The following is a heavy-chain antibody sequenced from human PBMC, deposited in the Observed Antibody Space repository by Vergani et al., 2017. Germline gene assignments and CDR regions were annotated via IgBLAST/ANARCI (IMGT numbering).Heavy chain of an antibody. V-gene: IGHV4-59*01. Sequence: QVRLQESGPGLVKPSETLSLTCSVSGGSMSGYYWSWIRQPPGKELEWIGYMDHSGSTNYNPSLETRVTISGDTSKSQFSLKLNSVTAADTAVYYCGRVADFYGLGSRLLDLWGQGILVTVSS. J-gene: IGHJ5*02. CDR1: GGSMSGYY. CDR2: MDHSGST. CDR3: GRVADFYGLGSRLLDL. D-gene: IGHD3-10*01.